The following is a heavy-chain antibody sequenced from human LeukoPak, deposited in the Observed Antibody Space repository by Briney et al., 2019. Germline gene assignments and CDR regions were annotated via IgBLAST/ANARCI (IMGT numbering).Heavy chain of an antibody. CDR2: IYTSGST. V-gene: IGHV4-61*02. D-gene: IGHD4-17*01. Sequence: SETLSLTCTVSGASISRGSHYWSWIRRPAGKGLEWIGRIYTSGSTNYNPSLKSRVTMSVDTSKNQFSLKLSSVTAADTAVYYCARIRGSKTGDYVSFYFDYWGQGTLVTVSS. CDR3: ARIRGSKTGDYVSFYFDY. CDR1: GASISRGSHY. J-gene: IGHJ4*02.